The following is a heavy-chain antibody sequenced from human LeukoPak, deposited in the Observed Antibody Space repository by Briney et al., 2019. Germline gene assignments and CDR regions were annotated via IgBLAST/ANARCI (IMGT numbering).Heavy chain of an antibody. Sequence: GGSLGLSCAASGFTFSSYAMSWVRQAPGKGLEWVSAISGSGGSTYYADSVKGRFTISRDNSKNTLYLQMNSLRAENTAVYYCAKPPEWGLLGYFDYWGQGTLVTVCS. CDR3: AKPPEWGLLGYFDY. CDR1: GFTFSSYA. D-gene: IGHD1-26*01. V-gene: IGHV3-23*01. J-gene: IGHJ4*02. CDR2: ISGSGGST.